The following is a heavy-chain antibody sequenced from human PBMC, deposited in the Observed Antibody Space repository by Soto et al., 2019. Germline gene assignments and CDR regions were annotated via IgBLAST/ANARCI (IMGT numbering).Heavy chain of an antibody. CDR3: ARDRIAAAGTARSNWFDP. Sequence: SVKGSCKASGGTFSSYAISWVRQAPGQGLEWMGGIIPIFGTANYAQKFQGRVTITADESTSTAYMELSSLRSEDTAVYYCARDRIAAAGTARSNWFDPWGQGTLVTVSS. J-gene: IGHJ5*02. CDR1: GGTFSSYA. V-gene: IGHV1-69*13. D-gene: IGHD6-13*01. CDR2: IIPIFGTA.